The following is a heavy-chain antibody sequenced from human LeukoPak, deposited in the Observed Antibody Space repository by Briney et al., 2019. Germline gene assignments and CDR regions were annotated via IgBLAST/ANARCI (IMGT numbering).Heavy chain of an antibody. D-gene: IGHD3-10*01. CDR1: GGSISSYY. J-gene: IGHJ6*02. Sequence: SETLSLTCTVSGGSISSYYWSWIRQPAGKGLEWIGRIYTSGSTNYNPSLKSRVTMSVDTSKNQFSLKLSSVTAADTAVYYCARERSGVIITRYYYGMDVWGQGTTVTVSS. CDR3: ARERSGVIITRYYYGMDV. V-gene: IGHV4-4*07. CDR2: IYTSGST.